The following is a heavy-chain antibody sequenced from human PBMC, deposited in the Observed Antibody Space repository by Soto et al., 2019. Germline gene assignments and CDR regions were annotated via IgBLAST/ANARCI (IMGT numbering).Heavy chain of an antibody. V-gene: IGHV3-33*01. CDR3: ARVMTTVTTWALNY. J-gene: IGHJ4*02. CDR1: GFTFSSYG. Sequence: LRLSCAASGFTFSSYGMHWVRQAPGKGLEWVAVIWYDGSNKYYADSVKGRFTISRDNSKNTLYLQMNSLRAEDTAVYYCARVMTTVTTWALNYWGQGTLVTVSS. CDR2: IWYDGSNK. D-gene: IGHD4-17*01.